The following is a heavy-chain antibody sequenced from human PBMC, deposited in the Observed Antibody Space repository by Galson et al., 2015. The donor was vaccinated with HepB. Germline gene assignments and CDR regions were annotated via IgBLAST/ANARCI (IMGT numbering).Heavy chain of an antibody. CDR1: GLTVSSND. Sequence: SLRLSCAASGLTVSSNDMSWVRQAPGKGLEWVSFIFSGGTTYYADSVKGRFTISRDNSKNRLYLQMNSLRAEDTAVYYCARDAENYYYGMDVWGQGTTVTVSS. V-gene: IGHV3-66*01. J-gene: IGHJ6*02. CDR3: ARDAENYYYGMDV. CDR2: IFSGGTT.